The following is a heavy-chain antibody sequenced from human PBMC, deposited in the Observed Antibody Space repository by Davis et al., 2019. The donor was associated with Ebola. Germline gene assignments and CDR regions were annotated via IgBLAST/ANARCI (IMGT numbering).Heavy chain of an antibody. CDR2: LGTSADT. CDR3: ARGSTMTGYWYFDL. V-gene: IGHV3-23*01. CDR1: GFTFSSYA. Sequence: GESLKISCAASGFTFSSYAMSWVRQAPGKGLEWVSTLGTSADTYYADSVKGRFTISRDNSKNTLYLQMNNLRAEDTAVYYCARGSTMTGYWYFDLWGRGNLVTVSS. D-gene: IGHD5/OR15-5a*01. J-gene: IGHJ2*01.